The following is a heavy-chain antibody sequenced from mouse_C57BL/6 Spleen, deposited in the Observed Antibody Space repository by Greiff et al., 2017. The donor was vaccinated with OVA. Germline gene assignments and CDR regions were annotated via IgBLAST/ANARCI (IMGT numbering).Heavy chain of an antibody. D-gene: IGHD1-1*01. CDR2: ISSGSSTI. CDR3: ARPGYYGSSYEGAMDY. J-gene: IGHJ4*01. Sequence: EVMLVESGGGLVKPGGSLKLSCAASGFTFSDYGMHWVRQAPEKGLEWVAYISSGSSTIYYADTVKGRFTISRDNAKNTLFLQMTSLRSEDTAMYYCARPGYYGSSYEGAMDYWGQGTSVTVSS. CDR1: GFTFSDYG. V-gene: IGHV5-17*01.